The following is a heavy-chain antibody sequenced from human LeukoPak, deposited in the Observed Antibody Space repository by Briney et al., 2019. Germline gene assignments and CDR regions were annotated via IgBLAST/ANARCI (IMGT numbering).Heavy chain of an antibody. D-gene: IGHD3-22*01. CDR3: ARHCAAPGTLGLIDYYYDSSGSCYGMDV. CDR2: IYPGDSDT. CDR1: GYSFTSYW. V-gene: IGHV5-51*01. J-gene: IGHJ6*02. Sequence: GESLQISCQGSGYSFTSYWIGWVRQMPGKGLEWMGIIYPGDSDTRYSPSFQGQVTISTDKSISTAYLQWSSLKASDTAMYYCARHCAAPGTLGLIDYYYDSSGSCYGMDVWGQGTTVTVSS.